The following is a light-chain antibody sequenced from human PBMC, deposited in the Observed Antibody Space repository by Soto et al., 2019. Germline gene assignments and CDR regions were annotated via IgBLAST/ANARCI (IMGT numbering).Light chain of an antibody. V-gene: IGKV3-15*01. J-gene: IGKJ2*01. Sequence: EIVMTQSPATLSVSPGERATLSCRASQSVNSNLAWYQQKPGQAPRLLIYGASTRVAGIPARFSGSGSGTEFSLTISSLQSEDFAVYYCQQHNNRPPDTFGQWTKLEIK. CDR3: QQHNNRPPDT. CDR1: QSVNSN. CDR2: GAS.